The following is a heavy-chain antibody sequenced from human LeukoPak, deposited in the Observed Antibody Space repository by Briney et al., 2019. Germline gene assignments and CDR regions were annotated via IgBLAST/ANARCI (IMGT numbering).Heavy chain of an antibody. V-gene: IGHV3-66*01. CDR1: GFTVSSNY. CDR2: IYSGGST. J-gene: IGHJ4*02. Sequence: GGSLRLFCAASGFTVSSNYMSWVRQAPGKGLEWVSVIYSGGSTYYADSVKGRFTISRDNSKNTLYLQMSSLRAEDTAVYYCARAQYYGSGGDYWGQGTLVTVSS. D-gene: IGHD3-10*01. CDR3: ARAQYYGSGGDY.